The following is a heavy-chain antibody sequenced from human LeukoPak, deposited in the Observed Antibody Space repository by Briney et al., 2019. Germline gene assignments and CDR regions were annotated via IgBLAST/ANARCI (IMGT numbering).Heavy chain of an antibody. CDR2: IYYSGST. CDR1: GGSISSGDYY. V-gene: IGHV4-61*08. CDR3: ARENDRYGRIDY. J-gene: IGHJ4*02. Sequence: SETLSLTCTVSGGSISSGDYYWSWIRQPPGKGLEWIGYIYYSGSTNYNPSLRSRVTISVDTSKNQFSLRLSSVTAADTAVYCCARENDRYGRIDYWGQGTQVTVSS. D-gene: IGHD5-18*01.